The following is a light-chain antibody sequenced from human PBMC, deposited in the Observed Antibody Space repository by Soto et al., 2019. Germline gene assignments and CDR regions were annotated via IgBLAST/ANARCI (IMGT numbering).Light chain of an antibody. CDR2: STS. CDR1: TGAVTSDYS. J-gene: IGLJ1*01. V-gene: IGLV7-43*01. Sequence: QTVVTQEPSLTVSPGGTVTLTCASNTGAVTSDYSPNWFQQKPGQPPRALIYSTSNKHSWTPARFSGSLLGGKAALTLSGAQPEDEAEYFCLFYYADTRLGVFGAGTKVTVL. CDR3: LFYYADTRLGV.